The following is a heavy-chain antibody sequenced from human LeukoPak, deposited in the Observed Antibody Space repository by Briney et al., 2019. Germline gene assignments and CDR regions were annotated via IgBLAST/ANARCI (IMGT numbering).Heavy chain of an antibody. Sequence: PSETLSLTCAVYGGSFSGYYWSWIRQPPGKGLEWIGEINHSRSTNYNPSLKSRVTISVDTSKNQFSLKLSSVTAADTAVYYCARLTVAGTLAFDIWGQGTMVTVSS. CDR3: ARLTVAGTLAFDI. J-gene: IGHJ3*02. CDR1: GGSFSGYY. D-gene: IGHD6-19*01. CDR2: INHSRST. V-gene: IGHV4-34*01.